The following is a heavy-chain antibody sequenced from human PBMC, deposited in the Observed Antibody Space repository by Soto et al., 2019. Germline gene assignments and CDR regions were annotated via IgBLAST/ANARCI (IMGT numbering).Heavy chain of an antibody. Sequence: GGSLRLSCAASGFTFSNYGVHWVRQAPGKGLEWVAVIWYDGSSEYYTESVKGRFTITRDNSKNTLYLQMNSLRAEDTAVYYCAKAGGAAGTVDYFDYWGQGTLVTAPQ. J-gene: IGHJ4*02. CDR3: AKAGGAAGTVDYFDY. V-gene: IGHV3-33*03. CDR1: GFTFSNYG. CDR2: IWYDGSSE. D-gene: IGHD6-13*01.